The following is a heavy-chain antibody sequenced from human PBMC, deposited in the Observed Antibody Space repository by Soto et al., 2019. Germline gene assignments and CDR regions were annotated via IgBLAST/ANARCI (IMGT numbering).Heavy chain of an antibody. D-gene: IGHD2-15*01. CDR3: ARAATGWGNAFDI. V-gene: IGHV4-30-4*01. J-gene: IGHJ3*02. CDR2: IYYSGST. CDR1: GGSISSGDYY. Sequence: QVQLQESGPGLVKPSQTLSLTCIVSGGSISSGDYYWSWIRQPPGKGLEWIGYIYYSGSTYYNPSLKIRVTISVDTSKNHFSLKLSSVTAADTAVYYCARAATGWGNAFDIWGQGTMVTVSS.